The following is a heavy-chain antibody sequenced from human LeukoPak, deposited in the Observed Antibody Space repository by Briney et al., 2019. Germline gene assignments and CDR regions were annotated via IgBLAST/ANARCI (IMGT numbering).Heavy chain of an antibody. CDR3: ARGTVYYDFWSGYYQHDAFDV. D-gene: IGHD3-3*01. CDR1: GGSISSYY. J-gene: IGHJ3*01. V-gene: IGHV4-59*08. Sequence: SETLSLTCTVSGGSISSYYWSWIRQPPGKGLERIGYIYYSGSTNYNPSLKSRVTISVDTSKNQSSLKLSSVTAADTAVYYCARGTVYYDFWSGYYQHDAFDVWGQGTMVTVSS. CDR2: IYYSGST.